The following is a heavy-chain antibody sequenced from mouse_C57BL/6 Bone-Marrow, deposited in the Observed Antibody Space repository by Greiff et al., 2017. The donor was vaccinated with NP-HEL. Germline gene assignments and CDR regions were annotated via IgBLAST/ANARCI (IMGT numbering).Heavy chain of an antibody. J-gene: IGHJ2*01. V-gene: IGHV1-69*01. Sequence: QVQLQQPGAELVMPGASVKLSCKASGYTFTSYWMHWVKQRPGQGLEWIGEIDPSDSYTNYNQKFKGKSTLTVDKSSSTAYMQLSSLTSEDSAVYYCARTGNYFRYYFDYWGQGTTLTVSS. D-gene: IGHD2-1*01. CDR1: GYTFTSYW. CDR2: IDPSDSYT. CDR3: ARTGNYFRYYFDY.